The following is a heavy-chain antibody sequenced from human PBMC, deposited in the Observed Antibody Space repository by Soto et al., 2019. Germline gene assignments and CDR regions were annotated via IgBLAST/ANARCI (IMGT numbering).Heavy chain of an antibody. Sequence: QVQLQESGPGLVKPSETLSLTCTVSGGSISSYYWSWIRQPPGKGLEWIGYIYYSGSTNYNHPLKSRVTISADTSNNQFSLKLGSVTAADTAVYYCARVWGGAFDFWGQGTMVTVSS. CDR2: IYYSGST. CDR3: ARVWGGAFDF. J-gene: IGHJ3*01. V-gene: IGHV4-59*01. D-gene: IGHD3-10*01. CDR1: GGSISSYY.